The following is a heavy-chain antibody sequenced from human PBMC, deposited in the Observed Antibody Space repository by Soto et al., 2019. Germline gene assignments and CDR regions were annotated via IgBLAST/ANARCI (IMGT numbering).Heavy chain of an antibody. D-gene: IGHD6-13*01. J-gene: IGHJ5*02. CDR3: ARDRPGYSSSRKHSWFDP. V-gene: IGHV4-30-2*01. Sequence: PSETLSLTCAVSGGSISSGGYSWSWIRQPPGKGLEWIGYIYHSGSTYYNPSLKSRVTISVDRSKNQFSLKLSSVTAADTAVYYCARDRPGYSSSRKHSWFDPWGQGTRVTVSS. CDR1: GGSISSGGYS. CDR2: IYHSGST.